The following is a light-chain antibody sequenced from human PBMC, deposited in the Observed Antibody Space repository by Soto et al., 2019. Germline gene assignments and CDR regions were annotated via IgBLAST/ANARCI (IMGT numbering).Light chain of an antibody. Sequence: DIVMTQSPDSLALSLGERATINCKSSQRVLYNSNNKNYLGWYKQKPGQPPKLLIHWASTRKSGVPDRFSGSGSGTDFTLTISSLQAEDVAVYYCQQYYSTPLTFGGGTKVEIK. CDR1: QRVLYNSNNKNY. V-gene: IGKV4-1*01. CDR2: WAS. J-gene: IGKJ4*01. CDR3: QQYYSTPLT.